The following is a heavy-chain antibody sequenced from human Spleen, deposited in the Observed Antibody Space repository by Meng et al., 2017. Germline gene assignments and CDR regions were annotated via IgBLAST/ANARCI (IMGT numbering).Heavy chain of an antibody. CDR3: ARVRGYSGYDWGNHDAFDI. J-gene: IGHJ3*02. CDR1: GGSISSSSYY. V-gene: IGHV4-39*07. D-gene: IGHD5-12*01. CDR2: IYYSGST. Sequence: SETLSLTCTVPGGSISSSSYYWGWIRQPPGKGLEWIGSIYYSGSTYYNPSLKSRVTISVDTSKNQFSLKLSSVTAADTAVYYCARVRGYSGYDWGNHDAFDIWGQGTVVTVSS.